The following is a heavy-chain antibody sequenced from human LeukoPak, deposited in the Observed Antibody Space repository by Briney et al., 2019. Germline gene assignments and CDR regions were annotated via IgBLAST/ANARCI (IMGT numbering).Heavy chain of an antibody. CDR3: ARDTLVGATSLSFDY. V-gene: IGHV4-39*07. CDR1: GGSISSSSYY. CDR2: IYYSGST. D-gene: IGHD1-26*01. Sequence: SETLSLTCTVSGGSISSSSYYWGWIRQPPGKGLEWIGSIYYSGSTYYNPSLKSRVTISVDTSKNQFSLKLSSVTAADTAVYYCARDTLVGATSLSFDYWGQGTLVTVSS. J-gene: IGHJ4*02.